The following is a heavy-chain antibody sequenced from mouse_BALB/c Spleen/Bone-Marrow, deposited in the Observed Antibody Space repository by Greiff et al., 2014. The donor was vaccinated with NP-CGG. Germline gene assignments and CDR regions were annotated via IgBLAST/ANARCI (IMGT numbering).Heavy chain of an antibody. CDR1: GFNIKDTY. Sequence: EVKLMESGAELVKPGASVKLSCTAPGFNIKDTYMHWVKQRPEQGLEWIGRIDPANGNTKYDRKFQGKATITADTSSNTAYLQLSSLTSEDTAVYYCARNYGYGKSFAYWGQGTLVTVSA. J-gene: IGHJ3*01. V-gene: IGHV14-3*02. CDR3: ARNYGYGKSFAY. D-gene: IGHD2-2*01. CDR2: IDPANGNT.